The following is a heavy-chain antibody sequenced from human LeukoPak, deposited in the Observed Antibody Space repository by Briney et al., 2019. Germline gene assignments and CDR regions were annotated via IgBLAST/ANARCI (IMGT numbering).Heavy chain of an antibody. Sequence: GGSLRLSCAASGFSFSNYAMSWVRQRPGKVLEWVSAIGGSIGSTFYTDSVKGRFTISRDNSKNTLSLQMNSLRAEDTAVYYCAKGRVAIAFDIWGQGTMVTVSS. CDR3: AKGRVAIAFDI. V-gene: IGHV3-23*01. CDR1: GFSFSNYA. D-gene: IGHD2-15*01. CDR2: IGGSIGST. J-gene: IGHJ3*02.